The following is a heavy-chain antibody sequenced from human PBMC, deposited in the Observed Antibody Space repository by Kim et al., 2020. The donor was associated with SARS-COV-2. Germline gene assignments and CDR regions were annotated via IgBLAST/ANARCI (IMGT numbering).Heavy chain of an antibody. CDR2: IWHDGTHK. J-gene: IGHJ6*03. D-gene: IGHD2-8*01. CDR1: GFTFSSYN. CDR3: ARSMYDLSNYYYYFLDV. V-gene: IGHV3-33*01. Sequence: GGSLRLSCAASGFTFSSYNIHWVRQAPGKRLEWVAVIWHDGTHKYYADSVKGRFTISRDNSNNSLFLQMNNLGVGDTAVYYCARSMYDLSNYYYYFLDVWGNGTMVTVSS.